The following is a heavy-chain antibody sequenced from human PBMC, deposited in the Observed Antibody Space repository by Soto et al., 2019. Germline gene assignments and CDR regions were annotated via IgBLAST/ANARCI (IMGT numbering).Heavy chain of an antibody. V-gene: IGHV1-69*01. Sequence: QVQVVQSGVEVRRPGSSVKVSCKASGDTFKNCVISWVREAPGKGLEWMGGIIPLFGTTDFDPRFQGRLTITTDESTTTAYMELSRLRSEDTATYYCAAERGFGTISVVWGHGTTVIVSS. CDR3: AAERGFGTISVV. CDR2: IIPLFGTT. D-gene: IGHD1-1*01. J-gene: IGHJ6*02. CDR1: GDTFKNCV.